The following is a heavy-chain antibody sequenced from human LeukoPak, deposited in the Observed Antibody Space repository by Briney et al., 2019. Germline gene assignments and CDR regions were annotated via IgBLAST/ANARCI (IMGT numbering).Heavy chain of an antibody. Sequence: PSETLSLTCTVSGGSISSYYWSWIRQPPGKGLEWIGYIYYSGSTNYNPSLKSRVTISVDTSKNQFSLKLSSVTAADTAVYYCARSGATIWGTFDYWGQGTLVTVSS. CDR1: GGSISSYY. J-gene: IGHJ4*02. CDR3: ARSGATIWGTFDY. V-gene: IGHV4-59*08. CDR2: IYYSGST. D-gene: IGHD5-12*01.